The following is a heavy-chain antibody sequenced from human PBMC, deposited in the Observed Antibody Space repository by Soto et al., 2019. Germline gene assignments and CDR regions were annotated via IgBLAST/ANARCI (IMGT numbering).Heavy chain of an antibody. CDR3: ARDPPPMDV. CDR1: GCTFSSYT. CDR2: IIPILGIT. Sequence: SVKVSCKASGCTFSSYTISWVRQAPGQGLEWMGRIIPILGITNYAQKLQGRVTITTDKSTSTAYMELSSLRSDEPAVYYCARDPPPMDVWGQGTTVTVAS. J-gene: IGHJ6*02. V-gene: IGHV1-69*04.